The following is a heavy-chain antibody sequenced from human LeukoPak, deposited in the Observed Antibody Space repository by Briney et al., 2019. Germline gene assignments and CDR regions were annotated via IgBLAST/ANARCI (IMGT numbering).Heavy chain of an antibody. Sequence: SETLSLTCTVSGGSISSSSYYWSWIRQPAGKGLEWIGRIYTSGSTNYNPSLKSRVTMSVDTSKNQFSLKLSSVTAADTAVYYCARVGVSSSHDYWGQGTLVTVSS. V-gene: IGHV4-61*02. J-gene: IGHJ4*02. CDR2: IYTSGST. D-gene: IGHD6-13*01. CDR1: GGSISSSSYY. CDR3: ARVGVSSSHDY.